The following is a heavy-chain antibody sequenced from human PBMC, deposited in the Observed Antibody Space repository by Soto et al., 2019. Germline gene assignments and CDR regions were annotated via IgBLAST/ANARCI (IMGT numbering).Heavy chain of an antibody. CDR1: GYSFTIND. CDR2: MNPNSGNT. V-gene: IGHV1-8*01. D-gene: IGHD5-18*01. Sequence: GDSVKVSCKASGYSFTINDVSWVRQATGQGLEWMGWMNPNSGNTGYAQKFQGRVTMTRNTSISTAYMELSSLRSEDTAVYYCARAGYSYGNYYYYGMDVWGQGTTVTVSS. CDR3: ARAGYSYGNYYYYGMDV. J-gene: IGHJ6*02.